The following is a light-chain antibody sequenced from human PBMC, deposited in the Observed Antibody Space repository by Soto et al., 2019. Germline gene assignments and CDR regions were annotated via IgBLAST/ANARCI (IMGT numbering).Light chain of an antibody. V-gene: IGKV2-30*01. J-gene: IGKJ2*01. CDR3: MQGTHWPPVT. CDR1: QSLAYRDGNTY. Sequence: DVVMTQSPLSLSVTLGQPASISCRSSQSLAYRDGNTYLSWFQQRPGQSPRRLIYKPSNRDSGVPDRFSGSGSGTDFTLKISRVDAEDVGVYYCMQGTHWPPVTFGQGTKLEIK. CDR2: KPS.